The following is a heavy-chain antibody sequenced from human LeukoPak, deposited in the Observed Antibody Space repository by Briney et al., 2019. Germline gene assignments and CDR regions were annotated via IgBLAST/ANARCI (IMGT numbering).Heavy chain of an antibody. V-gene: IGHV3-23*01. Sequence: GGSLRLSCAASGFTSSSYAMSWVRQAPGKGLEWVSAISGSGGSTYYADSVKGRFTISRDNSKNTLYLQMNSLRAEDAAVYYCAKGFYDTSGYSPFDIWGQGTMVTVSS. CDR2: ISGSGGST. CDR3: AKGFYDTSGYSPFDI. CDR1: GFTSSSYA. D-gene: IGHD3-22*01. J-gene: IGHJ3*02.